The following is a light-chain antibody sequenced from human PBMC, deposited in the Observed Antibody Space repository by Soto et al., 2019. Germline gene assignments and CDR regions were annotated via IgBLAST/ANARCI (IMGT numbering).Light chain of an antibody. CDR3: MPALHHPWT. CDR2: LGS. Sequence: DIVMTQSPLSLPVTPGEPASISCRSSQSLLHSNGYNYLDWYLQKPGQSPQLLIYLGSNRASGVPDRFSGSGSGTEFTLKISRVEAEDFGVYYCMPALHHPWTFGQGTKLEIK. V-gene: IGKV2-28*01. CDR1: QSLLHSNGYNY. J-gene: IGKJ2*01.